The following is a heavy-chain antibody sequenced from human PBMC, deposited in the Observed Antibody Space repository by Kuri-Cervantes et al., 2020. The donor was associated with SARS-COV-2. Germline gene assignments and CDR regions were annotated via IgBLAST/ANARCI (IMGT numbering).Heavy chain of an antibody. CDR2: IWYDGSNK. V-gene: IGHV3-33*08. CDR1: GFTFSSYG. CDR3: ARPFTRDYYYYYGMDV. Sequence: GGSLRLSCAASGFTFSSYGMHWVCQAPGKGLEWVAVIWYDGSNKYYADSVKGRFTISRDNSKNTLYLQMNSLRAEDTAVYYCARPFTRDYYYYYGMDVWGQGTTVTVSS. J-gene: IGHJ6*02.